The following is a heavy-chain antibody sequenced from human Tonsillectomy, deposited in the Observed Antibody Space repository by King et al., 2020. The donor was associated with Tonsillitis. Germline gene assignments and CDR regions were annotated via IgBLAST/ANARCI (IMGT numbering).Heavy chain of an antibody. D-gene: IGHD1-14*01. J-gene: IGHJ5*02. CDR3: ARDSIFEPDWFDP. Sequence: VQLQESGPGLVKTSETLSLTCTVSGGSISSYYWSWIRQPPGKGLEWIGVSYYSGSTNYNPSLKSRVTISVDTSKNQFSLKLGSVTAADTAVYYCARDSIFEPDWFDPWGQGTLVTVSS. CDR1: GGSISSYY. CDR2: SYYSGST. V-gene: IGHV4-59*01.